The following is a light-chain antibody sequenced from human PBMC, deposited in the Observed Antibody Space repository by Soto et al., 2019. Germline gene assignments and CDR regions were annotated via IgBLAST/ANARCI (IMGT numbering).Light chain of an antibody. V-gene: IGKV3-11*01. CDR3: QQRSNWPPEYT. Sequence: EIVLTQSPATLSLSPGERATLSCRASQSVSSYLAWYQQKPGQAPRLLIYDVSNRATGIPARFSGSGSGTDFTLTINSLEPEDFAVYSCQQRSNWPPEYTFGQGTKLGIK. CDR2: DVS. CDR1: QSVSSY. J-gene: IGKJ2*01.